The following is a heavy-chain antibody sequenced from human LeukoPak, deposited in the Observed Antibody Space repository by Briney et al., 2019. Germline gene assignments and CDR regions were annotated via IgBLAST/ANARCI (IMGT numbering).Heavy chain of an antibody. J-gene: IGHJ4*02. Sequence: ASVKVSCKASGYTFTGYYMHWVRQAPGQGLEWMGWINPDTGGTNYKQNFQGRVTMSRDTSASTAYMDLRRLTSDDTAVYFCARSLGDFPDYWGQGTLVIVSS. CDR3: ARSLGDFPDY. CDR2: INPDTGGT. D-gene: IGHD3-3*01. CDR1: GYTFTGYY. V-gene: IGHV1-2*02.